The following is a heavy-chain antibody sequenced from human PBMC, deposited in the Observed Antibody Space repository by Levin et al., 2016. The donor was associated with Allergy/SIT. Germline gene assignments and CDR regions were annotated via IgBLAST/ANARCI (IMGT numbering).Heavy chain of an antibody. V-gene: IGHV1-18*01. CDR2: ISAYNGNT. CDR3: ARGSRGYSYGYFAY. J-gene: IGHJ4*02. Sequence: ASVKVSCKASGGTFSSYAISWVRQAPGQGLEWMGWISAYNGNTNYAQKLQGRVTMTTDTSTSTAYMELRSLRSDDTAVYYCARGSRGYSYGYFAYWGQGTLVTVSS. D-gene: IGHD5-18*01. CDR1: GGTFSSYA.